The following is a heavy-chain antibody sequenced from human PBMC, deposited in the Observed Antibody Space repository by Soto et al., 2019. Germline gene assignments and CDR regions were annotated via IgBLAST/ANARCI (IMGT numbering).Heavy chain of an antibody. D-gene: IGHD3-22*01. CDR3: AKRPGDYDSSGYSIYFDY. J-gene: IGHJ4*02. CDR2: ISGSGGST. Sequence: PGGSLRLSCAASGFTFSSCAMSWVRQAPGKGLEWVSAISGSGGSTYYADSVKGRFTISRDNSKNTLYLQMNSLRAEDTAVYYCAKRPGDYDSSGYSIYFDYWGQGTLVTVSS. CDR1: GFTFSSCA. V-gene: IGHV3-23*01.